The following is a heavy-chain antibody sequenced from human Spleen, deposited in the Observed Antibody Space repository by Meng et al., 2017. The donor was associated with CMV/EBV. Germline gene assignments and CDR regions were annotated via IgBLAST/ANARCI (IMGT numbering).Heavy chain of an antibody. D-gene: IGHD6-13*01. V-gene: IGHV3-72*01. J-gene: IGHJ4*02. CDR3: ARRKSSSRDFDY. Sequence: GGSLRLSCATSGFTFSDHYMDWVRQAPGKGLEWVGRIRNKANSYTTEYAASVKGRFTISRDDSKNSLYLKMDSLKTEDTAVYYCARRKSSSRDFDYWGQGTLVTVSS. CDR1: GFTFSDHY. CDR2: IRNKANSYTT.